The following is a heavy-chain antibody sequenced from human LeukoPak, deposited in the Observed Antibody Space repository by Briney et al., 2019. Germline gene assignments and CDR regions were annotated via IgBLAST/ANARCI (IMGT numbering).Heavy chain of an antibody. Sequence: SGPTLVNPTQTRTLICTFSGFPLSTSGMCVSWIRQPPGKALEWLARIDWDGDKYYSTSLKTRLTISKDTSKNQVVLTMTNMDPVDTATFYCARIRDYSMFDPWGQGTLVTVSS. CDR3: ARIRDYSMFDP. CDR1: GFPLSTSGMC. CDR2: IDWDGDK. V-gene: IGHV2-70*11. J-gene: IGHJ5*02. D-gene: IGHD4-17*01.